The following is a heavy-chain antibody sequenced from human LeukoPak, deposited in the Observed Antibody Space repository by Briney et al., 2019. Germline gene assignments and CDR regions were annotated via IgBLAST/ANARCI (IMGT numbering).Heavy chain of an antibody. J-gene: IGHJ4*02. CDR1: GGSFTGYS. CDR2: IYHSGST. CDR3: ARTGGYCSGGSCYSIDY. Sequence: SETLSLTCAVYGGSFTGYSWNWIRQPPGKGLEWIGEIYHSGSTNYNPSLKSRVTISVDTSKNQFSLKLSSVTAADTAVYYCARTGGYCSGGSCYSIDYWGQGTLVTVSS. V-gene: IGHV4-34*01. D-gene: IGHD2-15*01.